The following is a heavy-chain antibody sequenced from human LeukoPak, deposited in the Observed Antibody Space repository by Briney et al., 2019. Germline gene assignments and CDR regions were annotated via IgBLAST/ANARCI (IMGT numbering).Heavy chain of an antibody. J-gene: IGHJ5*02. D-gene: IGHD6-13*01. CDR1: GFIVSSDY. V-gene: IGHV3-66*01. Sequence: GGSLRLSCAASGFIVSSDYMSWVRQAPGKGLEWVSVIYNDGSTHYADSVKGRFTISRDNSKNTLYLQMNSLRVEDTAVYYCARSAADWFDPWGQGTLVTVSS. CDR2: IYNDGST. CDR3: ARSAADWFDP.